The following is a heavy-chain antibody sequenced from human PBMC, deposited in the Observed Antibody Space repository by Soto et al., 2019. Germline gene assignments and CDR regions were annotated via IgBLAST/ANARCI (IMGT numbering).Heavy chain of an antibody. V-gene: IGHV3-74*01. CDR2: INSDGSST. CDR3: ASWIVNDYYYGMDV. J-gene: IGHJ6*02. D-gene: IGHD1-1*01. CDR1: GFTFSSYW. Sequence: GGSLRLSCAASGFTFSSYWMHWVRQATGKGLVWVARINSDGSSTSYADSVKGRFTISRDNAESTLYLQMNSLRAEDTAVYYCASWIVNDYYYGMDVWGQGTTVTVSS.